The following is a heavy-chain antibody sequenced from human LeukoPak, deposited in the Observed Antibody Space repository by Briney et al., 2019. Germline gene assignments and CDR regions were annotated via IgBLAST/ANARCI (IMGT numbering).Heavy chain of an antibody. J-gene: IGHJ4*02. CDR2: ISSSSYI. CDR1: GFTFSRYS. D-gene: IGHD2-15*01. Sequence: GGSLRLSCAASGFTFSRYSMNWVRQAPGKGLEWVSSISSSSYIYYADSVKGRFTISRDNAKNSLYLQMNSLRAEDTAVYYCARDNTNSGSNFDYWGQGTLVTVSS. CDR3: ARDNTNSGSNFDY. V-gene: IGHV3-21*01.